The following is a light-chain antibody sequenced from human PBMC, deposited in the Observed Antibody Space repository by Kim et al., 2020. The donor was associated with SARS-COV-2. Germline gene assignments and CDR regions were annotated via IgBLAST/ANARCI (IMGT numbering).Light chain of an antibody. CDR1: QSVSNN. CDR3: HQYNDWPPGDT. V-gene: IGKV3-15*01. CDR2: GAS. Sequence: PGERATLSCRASQSVSNNLAWYQLKPGQAPRLLIDGASTRATGTPARFSASGSGTDFTLTVSSLQSEDFAVYYCHQYNDWPPGDTFGQGTKLEI. J-gene: IGKJ2*01.